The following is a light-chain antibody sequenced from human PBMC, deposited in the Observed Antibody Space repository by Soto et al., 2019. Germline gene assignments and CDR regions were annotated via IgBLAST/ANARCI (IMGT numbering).Light chain of an antibody. J-gene: IGKJ1*01. CDR1: QSVGTN. CDR3: QHYNYCPPKT. Sequence: EVVMTQSPATLSVSPGERTTLSCRASQSVGTNLAWYQQKPGQAPRLLIYGAYTRATGIPARFSGSGSGTDFTLTISSLQSEDFAVYYCQHYNYCPPKTFGQGAKADIK. V-gene: IGKV3-15*01. CDR2: GAY.